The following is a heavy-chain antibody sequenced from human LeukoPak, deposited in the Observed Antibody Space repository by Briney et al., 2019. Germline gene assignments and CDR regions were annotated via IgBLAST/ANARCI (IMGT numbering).Heavy chain of an antibody. J-gene: IGHJ6*04. CDR1: GGTFSSYA. V-gene: IGHV1-69*06. Sequence: SVKVSCKASGGTFSSYAISWVRQAPGQGLEWMGGIIPIFGTANYAQKFQGRVTITADKSTSTAYMELSGLRSEDTAVYYCAGGDIVVVPAAIPYYYYGMDVWGKGTTVTVSS. CDR3: AGGDIVVVPAAIPYYYYGMDV. D-gene: IGHD2-2*01. CDR2: IIPIFGTA.